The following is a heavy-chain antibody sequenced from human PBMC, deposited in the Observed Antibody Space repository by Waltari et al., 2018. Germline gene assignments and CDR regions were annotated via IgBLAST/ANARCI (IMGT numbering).Heavy chain of an antibody. CDR2: VDPEDVET. D-gene: IGHD6-6*01. CDR3: ATISPIAARPDGSLHY. Sequence: EVQLVQSGAEVNKPGATVQISCKVSGYTFPDYYMHWVHQPTGNGLEWMGLVDPEDVETIYAEKFQGRVTITADTSTYTAYMELSSLRSEDTAVFYCATISPIAARPDGSLHYWGQGTLVTVSS. CDR1: GYTFPDYY. J-gene: IGHJ4*02. V-gene: IGHV1-69-2*01.